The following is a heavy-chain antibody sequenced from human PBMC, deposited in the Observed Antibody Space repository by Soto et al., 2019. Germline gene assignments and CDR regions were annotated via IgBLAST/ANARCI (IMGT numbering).Heavy chain of an antibody. Sequence: GGSLRLSCAASGFTFSTSEMSWVRQAPGKGLEWVSHISSSGTTTYYADSVKGRFTISRDNANHSLYLQMNSLRVADTAVYYCAREGEGFYGYWGQGTLVTVSS. CDR1: GFTFSTSE. CDR3: AREGEGFYGY. CDR2: ISSSGTTT. J-gene: IGHJ4*02. D-gene: IGHD1-26*01. V-gene: IGHV3-48*03.